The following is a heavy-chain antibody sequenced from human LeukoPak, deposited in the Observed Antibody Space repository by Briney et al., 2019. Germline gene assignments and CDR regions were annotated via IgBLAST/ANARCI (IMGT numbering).Heavy chain of an antibody. J-gene: IGHJ4*02. CDR1: GGSISSGGYY. CDR3: ASVYCSSTSCPFDY. D-gene: IGHD2-2*01. Sequence: SETLSLTCTVSGGSISSGGYYWSWIRQPPGKGLEWIGYIYHSGSTYYNPSLKSRVTISVDRSKNQFSLKLSSMTAADTAVYYCASVYCSSTSCPFDYWGQGTLVTVSS. CDR2: IYHSGST. V-gene: IGHV4-30-2*01.